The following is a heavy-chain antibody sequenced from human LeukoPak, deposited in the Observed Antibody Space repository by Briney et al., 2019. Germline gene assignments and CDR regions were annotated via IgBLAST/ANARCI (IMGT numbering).Heavy chain of an antibody. CDR1: GFTFSSYE. CDR3: ARAHDFWNGYFDY. J-gene: IGHJ4*02. D-gene: IGHD3-3*01. CDR2: ISSSGSTI. V-gene: IGHV3-48*03. Sequence: PGGSLRLSCAASGFTFSSYEMNWVRQAPGKGLEWVSYISSSGSTIYYADSVKGRFTISRDNAKNSLYLQMNSLRAEDTAVYYCARAHDFWNGYFDYWGQGTLVTVSS.